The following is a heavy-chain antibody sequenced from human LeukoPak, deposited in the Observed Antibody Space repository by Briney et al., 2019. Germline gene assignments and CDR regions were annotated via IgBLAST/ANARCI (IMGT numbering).Heavy chain of an antibody. D-gene: IGHD3-10*01. Sequence: GGSLRLSCAASGFTFDDYAMHWVRQAPGKGLEWVSGISWNSGSIGYADSVKGRFTISRDNAKNSLYLQMNSLRAEDMALYYCAKDIRPSLWSGESAFDYWGQGTLVTVSS. CDR3: AKDIRPSLWSGESAFDY. CDR1: GFTFDDYA. V-gene: IGHV3-9*03. J-gene: IGHJ4*02. CDR2: ISWNSGSI.